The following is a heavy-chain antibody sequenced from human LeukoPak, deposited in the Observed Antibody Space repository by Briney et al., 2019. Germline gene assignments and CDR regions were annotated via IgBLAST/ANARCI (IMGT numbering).Heavy chain of an antibody. Sequence: GGSLRLSCAASGFTFSSYGMHWVRQAPGKGLEWVAVIWYDGSNKYYADSVKGRFTISRDNPKNTLYLQMNSLRAEDTAVYYCARERSGSFSWGQGTLVTVSS. CDR3: ARERSGSFS. CDR2: IWYDGSNK. D-gene: IGHD1-26*01. V-gene: IGHV3-33*01. J-gene: IGHJ5*02. CDR1: GFTFSSYG.